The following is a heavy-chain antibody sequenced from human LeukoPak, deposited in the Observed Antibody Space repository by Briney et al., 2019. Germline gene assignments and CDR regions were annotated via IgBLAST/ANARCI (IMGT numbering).Heavy chain of an antibody. CDR2: ISAYNGNT. CDR1: GYAFTSYG. D-gene: IGHD2-2*01. V-gene: IGHV1-18*01. J-gene: IGHJ3*02. CDR3: ASPMGYCSSTSCFVSPGAFDI. Sequence: ASVTVSCTASGYAFTSYGISWVRQAPGQGLEWMGWISAYNGNTNYAQKFQGRVTITADKSTSTAYMELSSLRSEDTAVYYCASPMGYCSSTSCFVSPGAFDIWGQGTMVTVSS.